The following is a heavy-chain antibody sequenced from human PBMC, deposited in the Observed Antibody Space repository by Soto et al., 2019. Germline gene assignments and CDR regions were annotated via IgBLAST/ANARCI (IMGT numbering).Heavy chain of an antibody. V-gene: IGHV3-23*01. CDR3: AKDHHGIHFDWLSNWYFDL. J-gene: IGHJ2*01. CDR2: ISGSGGST. CDR1: GFTFSSYA. D-gene: IGHD3-9*01. Sequence: EVQLLESGGGLVQPGGSLRLSCAASGFTFSSYAMSWVRRAPGKGLEWVSAISGSGGSTYYADSVKGRFTISRDNSKNTLYLQMNSLRAEDTAVYYCAKDHHGIHFDWLSNWYFDLWGRGTLVTVSS.